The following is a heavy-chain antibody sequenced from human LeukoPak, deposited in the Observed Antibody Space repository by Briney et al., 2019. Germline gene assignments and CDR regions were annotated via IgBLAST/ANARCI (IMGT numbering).Heavy chain of an antibody. CDR1: GGSISSGGYY. V-gene: IGHV4-31*03. Sequence: SATLSLTCTVSGGSISSGGYYWSWIRQHPGKGLEWIGYIYYSGSTYYNPSLKSRVTISVDTSKNQFSLKLSSVTAADTAVYYCARAVVGATSTAFDIWGQGTMVTVSS. CDR2: IYYSGST. J-gene: IGHJ3*02. D-gene: IGHD1-26*01. CDR3: ARAVVGATSTAFDI.